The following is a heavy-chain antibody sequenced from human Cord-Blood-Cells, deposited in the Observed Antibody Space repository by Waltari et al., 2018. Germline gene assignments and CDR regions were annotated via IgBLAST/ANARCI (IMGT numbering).Heavy chain of an antibody. D-gene: IGHD3-3*01. CDR2: IGTAGDT. Sequence: EVQLVDSGGGWVQPGGSLRLSCAASGFPFSSSDMHWVRQATRKGLEWVSAIGTAGDTYYPGSVKGRFTISRENAKNSLYLQMNSLRAGDTAVYYCARRSGDAFDIWGQGTMVTVSS. CDR1: GFPFSSSD. V-gene: IGHV3-13*01. J-gene: IGHJ3*02. CDR3: ARRSGDAFDI.